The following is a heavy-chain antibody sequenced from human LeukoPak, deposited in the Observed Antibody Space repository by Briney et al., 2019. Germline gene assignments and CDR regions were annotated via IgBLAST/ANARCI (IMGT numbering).Heavy chain of an antibody. J-gene: IGHJ4*02. CDR2: ISSSGSTI. CDR1: RFTFSSYE. V-gene: IGHV3-48*03. D-gene: IGHD6-19*01. Sequence: GGSLRLSCAASRFTFSSYEMNWVRQAPGKGLEWVSYISSSGSTIYYADSVKGRFTISRDNAKNSLYLQMNSLRAEDTAVYYCARSRSALIAVAGYYFDYWGQGTLVTVSS. CDR3: ARSRSALIAVAGYYFDY.